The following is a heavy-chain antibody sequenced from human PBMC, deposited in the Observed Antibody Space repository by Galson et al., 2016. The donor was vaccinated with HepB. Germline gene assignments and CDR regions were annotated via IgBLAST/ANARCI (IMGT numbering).Heavy chain of an antibody. J-gene: IGHJ5*02. CDR1: GFSLSTSGVC. Sequence: PALVKPTQTLTLTCTFSGFSLSTSGVCVNWIRQPPGKALEWLARIDWDDDKYYSTSLKTRLTISKDTSKNQVVLTMTNMDPEDTATYFCARIGRCTSSSTCDPWGQGTLVTVS. CDR2: IDWDDDK. D-gene: IGHD6-6*01. V-gene: IGHV2-70*11. CDR3: ARIGRCTSSSTCDP.